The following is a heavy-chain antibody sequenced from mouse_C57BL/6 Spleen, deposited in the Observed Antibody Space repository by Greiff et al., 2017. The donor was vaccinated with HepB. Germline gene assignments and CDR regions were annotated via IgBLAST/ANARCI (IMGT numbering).Heavy chain of an antibody. CDR2: INPNYGTT. CDR1: GYSFTDYN. V-gene: IGHV1-39*01. Sequence: VQLQQSGPELVKPGASVKISCKASGYSFTDYNMNWVKQSNGKSLEWIGVINPNYGTTSYNQKFKGKATLTVDQSSSTAYMQLNSLTSEDSAVYYCARGVITTVVAHPWYFDVWGTGTTVTVSS. D-gene: IGHD1-1*01. J-gene: IGHJ1*03. CDR3: ARGVITTVVAHPWYFDV.